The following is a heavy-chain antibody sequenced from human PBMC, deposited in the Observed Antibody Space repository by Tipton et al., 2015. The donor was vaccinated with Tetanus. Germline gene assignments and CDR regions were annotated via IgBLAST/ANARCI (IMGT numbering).Heavy chain of an antibody. CDR1: GYNFIRYW. D-gene: IGHD1-26*01. CDR3: ARLGRQWGALRKVYYYYFLDV. CDR2: IYPGDSDT. V-gene: IGHV5-51*01. J-gene: IGHJ6*03. Sequence: QSGAEVKRPGESLKISCKSSGYNFIRYWIGWVRQMPGKGLEWMGIIYPGDSDTRYSPSFQGQVTISADKSISTAYLQWSSLKAEDTAMYFCARLGRQWGALRKVYYYYFLDVWVKGTTVTVSS.